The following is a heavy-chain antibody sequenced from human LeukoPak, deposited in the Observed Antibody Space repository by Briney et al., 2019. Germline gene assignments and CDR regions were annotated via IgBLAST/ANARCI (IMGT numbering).Heavy chain of an antibody. J-gene: IGHJ5*02. V-gene: IGHV1-8*01. D-gene: IGHD3-10*01. CDR2: MNPNSGNK. CDR1: GYTFTSYD. Sequence: ASVKVSCKASGYTFTSYDINWVRQATGQGLEWMGWMNPNSGNKGYAQKFQGRVTMTRNTPISTAYMELSSLRSEDTAVYYCAREGTITMVRGVIITGWFDPWGQGTLVTVSS. CDR3: AREGTITMVRGVIITGWFDP.